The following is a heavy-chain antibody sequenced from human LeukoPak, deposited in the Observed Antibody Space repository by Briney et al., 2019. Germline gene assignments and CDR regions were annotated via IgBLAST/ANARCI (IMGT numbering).Heavy chain of an antibody. D-gene: IGHD1-26*01. Sequence: SQTLSLTCTVSGGSISSGSYYWSWIRQPAGKGLEWIGRIYTSGSTNYNPSLKSRVTISVDTSKNQFSLKLSSVTAADTAVYYCARDALSIVGATTYFDYWGQGTLVTVSS. V-gene: IGHV4-61*02. CDR3: ARDALSIVGATTYFDY. CDR2: IYTSGST. J-gene: IGHJ4*02. CDR1: GGSISSGSYY.